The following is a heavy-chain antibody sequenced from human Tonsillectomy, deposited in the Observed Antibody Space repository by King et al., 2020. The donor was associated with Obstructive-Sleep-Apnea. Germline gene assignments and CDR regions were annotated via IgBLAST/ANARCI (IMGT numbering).Heavy chain of an antibody. D-gene: IGHD3-3*01. CDR3: AKDCASRIFGVVISSGMDV. V-gene: IGHV3-43D*03. CDR1: GFTFDDYA. J-gene: IGHJ6*02. CDR2: ISWDGDNT. Sequence: QLVQSGGVVIQPGGSLRLSCAASGFTFDDYAMHWVRQVPGKGLEWVSLISWDGDNTYYADSVKGRFTISRDNSKNSLYLQMNSLRPEDTALYYCAKDCASRIFGVVISSGMDVWGQGTTVTVSS.